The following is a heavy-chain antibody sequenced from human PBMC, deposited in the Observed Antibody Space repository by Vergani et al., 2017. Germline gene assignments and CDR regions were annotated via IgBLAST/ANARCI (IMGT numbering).Heavy chain of an antibody. CDR2: IYYSGST. J-gene: IGHJ3*02. CDR3: AREGLFDSLRPERAFDI. D-gene: IGHD3-22*01. V-gene: IGHV4-31*03. Sequence: QVQLQESGPGLVKPSQTLSLTCTVSGGSISSGGYYWSWIRQHPGKGLEWIGYIYYSGSTYYNPSLKSRVTISVDTSKNQFSLKLSSVTAADTAVYYCAREGLFDSLRPERAFDIWGQGTMVTVSS. CDR1: GGSISSGGYY.